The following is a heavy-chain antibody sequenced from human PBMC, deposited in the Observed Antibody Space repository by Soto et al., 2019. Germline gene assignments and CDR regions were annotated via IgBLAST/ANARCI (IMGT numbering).Heavy chain of an antibody. J-gene: IGHJ5*01. CDR3: ARDLVRRDGYNLFDY. CDR2: IIPIFGTA. V-gene: IGHV1-69*13. D-gene: IGHD5-12*01. CDR1: GGTFSSYA. Sequence: SVKVSCKASGGTFSSYAIGWVRQAPGQGLEWMGGIIPIFGTANYAQKFQGRVTITADESTSTAYMELSSLRSEDKAVYYCARDLVRRDGYNLFDYWGHGTLVTVSS.